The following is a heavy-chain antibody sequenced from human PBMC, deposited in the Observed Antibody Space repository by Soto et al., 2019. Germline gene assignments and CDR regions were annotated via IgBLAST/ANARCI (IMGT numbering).Heavy chain of an antibody. CDR1: GYTLTELS. CDR3: ATSIAAAGKGYYYYGMDV. D-gene: IGHD6-13*01. Sequence: ASVKVSCKVSGYTLTELSMHWVRQAPGKGLEWMGGFDPEDGETIYAQKFQGRVTMTEDTSTDTAYMELSSLRSEDTAVYYCATSIAAAGKGYYYYGMDVWGQGTTVTVS. CDR2: FDPEDGET. V-gene: IGHV1-24*01. J-gene: IGHJ6*02.